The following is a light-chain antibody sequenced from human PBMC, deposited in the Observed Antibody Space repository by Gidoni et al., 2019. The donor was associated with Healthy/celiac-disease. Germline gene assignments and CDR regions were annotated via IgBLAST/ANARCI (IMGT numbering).Light chain of an antibody. J-gene: IGLJ2*01. CDR1: ISDVGGYNY. V-gene: IGLV2-14*01. CDR2: DVS. Sequence: SALTQTASVSGSPGKSITISCTGTISDVGGYNYVSWYQQHPGKAPKLMIYDVSNRPSGVSNRFSGSKSGNTASLTISGLQAEDEADYYCSSYTSSSTLDVVFGGGTKLTVL. CDR3: SSYTSSSTLDVV.